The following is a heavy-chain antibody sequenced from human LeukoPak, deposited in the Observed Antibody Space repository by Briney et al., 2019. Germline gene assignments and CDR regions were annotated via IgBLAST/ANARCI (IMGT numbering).Heavy chain of an antibody. CDR2: IIPIFGTA. D-gene: IGHD2-2*02. Sequence: SVKVSCKASGGTFSSYAISWVRQAPGQGLEWMGGIIPIFGTANYAQKFQGRVTITADESTSTAYMELSSLRSEDTAVYYCARGEQVPAAIPLYYYYMDVWGKGTTVTVSS. V-gene: IGHV1-69*13. CDR1: GGTFSSYA. J-gene: IGHJ6*03. CDR3: ARGEQVPAAIPLYYYYMDV.